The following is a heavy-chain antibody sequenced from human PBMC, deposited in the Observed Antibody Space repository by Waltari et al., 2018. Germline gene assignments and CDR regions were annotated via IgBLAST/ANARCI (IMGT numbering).Heavy chain of an antibody. CDR3: VKAFRGYTASYFDI. CDR2: VGGSGATT. Sequence: EVQLLESGGGLVQPGESLRLSCAASGFSFGGFAMNWVRQAPGKGLECVSSVGGSGATTYYADSVRGRFTVSRDNNRDTVFLQMNSLRAEDTAVYYCVKAFRGYTASYFDIWGRGTLVAVSA. V-gene: IGHV3-23*01. J-gene: IGHJ4*02. CDR1: GFSFGGFA. D-gene: IGHD5-18*01.